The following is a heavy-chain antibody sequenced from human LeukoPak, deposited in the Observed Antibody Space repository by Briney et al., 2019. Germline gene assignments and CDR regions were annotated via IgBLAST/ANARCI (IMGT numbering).Heavy chain of an antibody. Sequence: EASVKVSCKASGYTFTSYFIHWVRQAPGQGLEWMGIINPSGGSTSYSQKFQGRVTMTRDTSTSTVYMELSSLRSEDTAAYFCASGYCAGDCYYDYWGQGTLVTVSS. CDR3: ASGYCAGDCYYDY. CDR2: INPSGGST. D-gene: IGHD2-21*02. J-gene: IGHJ4*02. CDR1: GYTFTSYF. V-gene: IGHV1-46*01.